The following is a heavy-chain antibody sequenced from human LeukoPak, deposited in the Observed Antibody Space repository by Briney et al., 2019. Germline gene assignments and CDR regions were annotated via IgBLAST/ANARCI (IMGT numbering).Heavy chain of an antibody. Sequence: GGSLRLSRAASGFTFSSYGMHWVRQAPGKGLEWVAVISYDGSNKYYADSVKGRFTISRDNSKNTLYLQMNSLRAEDTAVYYCAKDDSSSWTPFDYWGQGTLVTVSS. V-gene: IGHV3-30*18. CDR3: AKDDSSSWTPFDY. J-gene: IGHJ4*02. D-gene: IGHD6-13*01. CDR1: GFTFSSYG. CDR2: ISYDGSNK.